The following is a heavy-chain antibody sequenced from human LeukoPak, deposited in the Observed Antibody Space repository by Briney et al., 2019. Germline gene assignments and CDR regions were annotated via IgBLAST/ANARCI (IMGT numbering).Heavy chain of an antibody. CDR2: IIPIFGPA. J-gene: IGHJ1*01. D-gene: IGHD3-3*01. Sequence: SVKVSCKASGGTFSTFGLSWVRQAPGQGLVWMGGIIPIFGPANYAQKFQGRVTITADESTSTAYMELSSLRSEDTAVYYCAREDLVVDFWTPAGGGVQHWGQGTLVTVSS. V-gene: IGHV1-69*01. CDR1: GGTFSTFG. CDR3: AREDLVVDFWTPAGGGVQH.